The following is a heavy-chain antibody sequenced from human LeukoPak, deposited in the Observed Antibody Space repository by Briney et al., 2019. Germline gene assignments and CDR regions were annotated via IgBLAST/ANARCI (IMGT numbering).Heavy chain of an antibody. CDR3: ARADYHDAFDI. D-gene: IGHD4/OR15-4a*01. CDR1: GFTFSNYA. J-gene: IGHJ3*02. V-gene: IGHV3-23*01. CDR2: ISSGGNT. Sequence: GGSLRLSCAASGFTFSNYAMNWGRQAPGKGLEWVSVISSGGNTYFADSVKGRFTISRDNSENTLYLQMNSLRAEDSAVYYCARADYHDAFDIWGQGTMVTVSS.